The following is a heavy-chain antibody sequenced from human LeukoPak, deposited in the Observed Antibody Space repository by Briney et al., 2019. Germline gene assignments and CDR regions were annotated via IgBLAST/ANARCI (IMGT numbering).Heavy chain of an antibody. CDR3: ARDPVGSGSYAFDI. V-gene: IGHV3-30*04. J-gene: IGHJ3*02. CDR2: ISYDGTNK. D-gene: IGHD3-10*01. Sequence: GGSLRLSCAASGFTFSSYPMHWGRQAPGKGLEWVAIISYDGTNKYYADSVKGRFTISRDNSKDTPYLQMNSLRAEDTAVYYCARDPVGSGSYAFDIWGQGTMVTVSS. CDR1: GFTFSSYP.